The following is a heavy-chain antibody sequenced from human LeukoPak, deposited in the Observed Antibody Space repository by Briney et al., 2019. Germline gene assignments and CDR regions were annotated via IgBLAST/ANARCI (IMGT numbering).Heavy chain of an antibody. CDR3: AKVYNWNYQLSDY. CDR1: GFTLSSYE. Sequence: GGSLRLSCTVSGFTLSSYEMSWIRQAPGKGLEWVSGISASGDSPYYADSVKGRFTISRDNSKNTLYLQMNSLRAEDTAVYYCAKVYNWNYQLSDYWGQGTLVTVSS. J-gene: IGHJ4*02. D-gene: IGHD1-1*01. CDR2: ISASGDSP. V-gene: IGHV3-23*01.